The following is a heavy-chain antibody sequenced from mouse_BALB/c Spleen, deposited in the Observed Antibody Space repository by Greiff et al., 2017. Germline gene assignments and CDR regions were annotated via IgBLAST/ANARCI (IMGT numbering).Heavy chain of an antibody. CDR2: ISYDGSN. V-gene: IGHV3-6*02. Sequence: DVKLVESGPGLVKPSQSLSLTCSVTGYSITSGYYWNWIRQFPGNKLEWMGYISYDGSNNYNPSLKNRISITRDTSKNQFFLKLNSVTTEDTATYYCARIYRYDDYAMDYWGQGTSVTVSS. CDR3: ARIYRYDDYAMDY. CDR1: GYSITSGYY. J-gene: IGHJ4*01. D-gene: IGHD2-14*01.